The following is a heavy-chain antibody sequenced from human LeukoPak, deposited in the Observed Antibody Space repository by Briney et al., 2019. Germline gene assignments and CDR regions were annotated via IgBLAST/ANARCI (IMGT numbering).Heavy chain of an antibody. CDR2: ILYDGRTT. V-gene: IGHV3-30*04. D-gene: IGHD1-26*01. CDR3: AREILGSAFSFDY. Sequence: GRSLRLSCAASGYTFRSYTMHWVRQAPGKGLEWVAVILYDGRTTNYAESVRGRFTISRDTSENTLYLQMSNLRPEDTAIYYCAREILGSAFSFDYWGQGTLVTVSS. CDR1: GYTFRSYT. J-gene: IGHJ4*02.